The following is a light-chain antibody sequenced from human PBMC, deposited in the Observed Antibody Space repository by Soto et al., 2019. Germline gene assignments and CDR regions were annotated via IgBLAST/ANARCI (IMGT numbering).Light chain of an antibody. V-gene: IGKV1-5*03. CDR2: KSS. CDR3: QHYNSYSEA. J-gene: IGKJ1*01. Sequence: EIXMTQSPSSLXGSVGDGVTMXCRASQTVSSRIAWYQQKPGKAPKLLISKSSTLKGVVPSRFSCSGSGTEFTLTISSRQPEDFATYYGQHYNSYSEAFGQGTKVDIK. CDR1: QTVSSR.